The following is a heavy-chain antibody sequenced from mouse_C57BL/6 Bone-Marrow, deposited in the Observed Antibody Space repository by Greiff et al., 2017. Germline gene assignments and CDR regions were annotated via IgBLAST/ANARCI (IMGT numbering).Heavy chain of an antibody. Sequence: EVQLVESGGGLVKPGGSLKLSCAASGFTFSDYGMHWVRQAPEKGLEWVAYISSCSSTIYYADTVKGRFTISRDNAKNTLFLQMTSLRSEDTAMCYCASPVYYYAMDYWGQGTSVTVSS. J-gene: IGHJ4*01. CDR3: ASPVYYYAMDY. CDR2: ISSCSSTI. CDR1: GFTFSDYG. V-gene: IGHV5-17*01.